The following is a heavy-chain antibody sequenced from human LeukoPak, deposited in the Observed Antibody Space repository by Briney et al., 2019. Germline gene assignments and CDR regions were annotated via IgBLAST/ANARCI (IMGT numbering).Heavy chain of an antibody. D-gene: IGHD6-13*01. CDR1: GFTFSSYE. Sequence: AGGSLRLSCAASGFTFSSYEMNWVRQAPGKGLEWVSYISSSGSSIYYVDSVKGRFTISRDNAKNSLYLQMNSLRAEDTAVYYCASPILSSTWYFDYWGQGTLVTVSS. V-gene: IGHV3-48*03. CDR3: ASPILSSTWYFDY. J-gene: IGHJ4*02. CDR2: ISSSGSSI.